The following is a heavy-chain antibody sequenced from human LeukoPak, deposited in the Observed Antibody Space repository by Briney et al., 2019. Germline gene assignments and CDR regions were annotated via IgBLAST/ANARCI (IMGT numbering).Heavy chain of an antibody. J-gene: IGHJ4*02. D-gene: IGHD3-16*01. CDR3: ARAVVVAWGLMAYFDY. Sequence: GASVKVSCKASGGTFSFYAINWVRQAPGQGLEWMGRIIPIPGMANYAQRFQGRVTITADSSTSTAYMEVSSLRSEDTAVYYCARAVVVAWGLMAYFDYWGQGTLVTVSS. CDR2: IIPIPGMA. V-gene: IGHV1-69*04. CDR1: GGTFSFYA.